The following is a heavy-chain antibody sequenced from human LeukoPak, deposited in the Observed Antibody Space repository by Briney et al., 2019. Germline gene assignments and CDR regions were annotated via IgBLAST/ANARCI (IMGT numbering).Heavy chain of an antibody. J-gene: IGHJ6*03. V-gene: IGHV3-30*03. D-gene: IGHD3-9*01. CDR1: GFTFSNFG. CDR2: ISHDGTNK. Sequence: GGSLRLSCAASGFTFSNFGMHWVRQAPAKGLEWVAAISHDGTNKYYSDSVKGRFTISRDNSKDTLFLQMNSLRSEDTAVYYCARGGVFDRYYYYMDVWGKGTTVTVSS. CDR3: ARGGVFDRYYYYMDV.